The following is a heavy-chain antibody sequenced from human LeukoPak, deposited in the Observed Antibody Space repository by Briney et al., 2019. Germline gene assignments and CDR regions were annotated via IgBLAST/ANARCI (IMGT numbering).Heavy chain of an antibody. CDR3: AKGGWLDN. CDR2: ITGRSDKT. D-gene: IGHD6-19*01. J-gene: IGHJ4*02. V-gene: IGHV3-23*01. CDR1: GFNFNKYD. Sequence: GGSLRLSCAASGFNFNKYDMTWARQAPGKGLEWVSTITGRSDKTYYTDSVKGRFVTSRDNSKDTLYLQMNSLRAEDTALYYCAKGGWLDNLGQGALVTVSS.